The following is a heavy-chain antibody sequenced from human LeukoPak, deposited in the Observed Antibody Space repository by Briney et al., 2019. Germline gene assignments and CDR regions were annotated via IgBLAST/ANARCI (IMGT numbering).Heavy chain of an antibody. J-gene: IGHJ4*02. Sequence: SETLSLTCTVSGGSISSGGYSWSWIRQHPGKGLEWIGYIYYSGSTYYNPSLKSRVTISVDTSKNQFSLKLSSVTAADTAVYYCARDRDYDYIWGTYRVFDYWGQGTLVTVSS. V-gene: IGHV4-31*03. CDR2: IYYSGST. CDR1: GGSISSGGYS. CDR3: ARDRDYDYIWGTYRVFDY. D-gene: IGHD3-16*02.